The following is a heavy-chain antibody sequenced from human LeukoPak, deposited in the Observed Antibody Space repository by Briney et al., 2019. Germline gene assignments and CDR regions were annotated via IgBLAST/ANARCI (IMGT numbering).Heavy chain of an antibody. J-gene: IGHJ4*02. CDR1: GFTVSSNS. V-gene: IGHV3-53*01. Sequence: GGSLRLSCAASGFTVSSNSMSWVRQAPGKGLEWVSFIYSDNTHYSDSVKGRFTISRDNSKNTLYLQMNSLRAEDTAVYYCARGEGSWYHADYWGQGTLVTVSS. CDR3: ARGEGSWYHADY. D-gene: IGHD6-13*01. CDR2: IYSDNT.